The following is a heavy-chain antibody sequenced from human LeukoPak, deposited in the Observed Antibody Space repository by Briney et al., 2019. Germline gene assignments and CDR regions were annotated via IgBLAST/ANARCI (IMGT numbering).Heavy chain of an antibody. Sequence: GGSLRLSCAASGFTFSSYSMSWVRQAPGKGLEWVSSISSTTSYIYYADSVKGRFTISRDNAKNSLYLQMNSLRAEDTAVYYCARDSPYSSGWYADYWGQGTLVTVSS. J-gene: IGHJ4*02. V-gene: IGHV3-21*01. CDR1: GFTFSSYS. CDR2: ISSTTSYI. D-gene: IGHD6-19*01. CDR3: ARDSPYSSGWYADY.